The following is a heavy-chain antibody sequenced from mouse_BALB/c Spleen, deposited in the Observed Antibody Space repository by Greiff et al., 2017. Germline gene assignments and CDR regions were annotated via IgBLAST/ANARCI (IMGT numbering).Heavy chain of an antibody. J-gene: IGHJ1*01. CDR2: IDPENGDT. D-gene: IGHD2-1*01. V-gene: IGHV14-4*02. Sequence: VQLQQSGAELVRSGASVKLSCTASGFNIKDYYMHWVKQRPEQGLEWIGWIDPENGDTEYAPKFQGKATMTADTSSNTAYLQLSSLTSEDTAVYYCNGFYGNSLSWYFDVGGAGTTVTVAS. CDR1: GFNIKDYY. CDR3: NGFYGNSLSWYFDV.